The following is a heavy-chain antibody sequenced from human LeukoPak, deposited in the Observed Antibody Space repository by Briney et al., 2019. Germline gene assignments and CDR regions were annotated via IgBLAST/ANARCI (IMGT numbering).Heavy chain of an antibody. J-gene: IGHJ1*01. D-gene: IGHD3-3*01. CDR3: AKGKYDFWSGYSNAEYFQY. CDR1: GFTFGSYG. Sequence: GSLRLSCAASGFTFGSYGMHWVRQAPGKGLEWVAVIWYDGSNKYYADSVKGRFTISRDNSKNTLYLQMNSLRAEDTAVYYCAKGKYDFWSGYSNAEYFQYWGQGTLVTVSS. V-gene: IGHV3-33*06. CDR2: IWYDGSNK.